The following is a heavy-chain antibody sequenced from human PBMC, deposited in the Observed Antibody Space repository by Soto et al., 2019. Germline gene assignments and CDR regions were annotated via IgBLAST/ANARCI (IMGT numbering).Heavy chain of an antibody. CDR2: IYYSGST. Sequence: SETQPLTCTVSGGSIRSSSYYWGWNSKPPGKGLEWIGRIYYSGSTYYNPSLKSRVTISVDTSKNQFSLHLSSVTPEDTAVYYCAREALLWFGDSPAEYFQHWGQGTLVTVPQ. V-gene: IGHV4-39*01. CDR3: AREALLWFGDSPAEYFQH. CDR1: GGSIRSSSYY. D-gene: IGHD3-10*01. J-gene: IGHJ1*01.